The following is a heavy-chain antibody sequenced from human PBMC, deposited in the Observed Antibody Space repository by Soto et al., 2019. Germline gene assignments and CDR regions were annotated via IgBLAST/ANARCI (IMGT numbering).Heavy chain of an antibody. CDR3: ARGGSSWYYNWFDP. Sequence: GGSLRLSCAASGFTFSSYSMNWVRQAPGKGLEWVSSISSSSSYIYYAASVKGRCTNSRDNAKNSLYLQMNSLRAEDTAVYYCARGGSSWYYNWFDPWGQGTLGTVSS. J-gene: IGHJ5*02. CDR2: ISSSSSYI. V-gene: IGHV3-21*01. CDR1: GFTFSSYS. D-gene: IGHD6-13*01.